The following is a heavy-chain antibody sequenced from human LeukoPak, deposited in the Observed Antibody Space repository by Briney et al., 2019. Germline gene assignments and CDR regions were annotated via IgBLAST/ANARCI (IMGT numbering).Heavy chain of an antibody. CDR3: ARQNDFRLDY. CDR1: GYTFSSYW. V-gene: IGHV5-51*01. J-gene: IGHJ4*02. D-gene: IGHD3-3*01. CDR2: IYPGDSDT. Sequence: HGESLKISCKGSGYTFSSYWIGWVRQMPGKGPEWMGIIYPGDSDTRYSPSLQGQVTISVDTSIGTAYLQWSSLKASDTAIYYCARQNDFRLDYWGQGTLVTVSS.